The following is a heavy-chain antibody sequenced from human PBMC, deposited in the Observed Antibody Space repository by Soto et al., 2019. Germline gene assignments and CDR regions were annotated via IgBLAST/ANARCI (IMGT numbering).Heavy chain of an antibody. D-gene: IGHD3-10*01. CDR2: IIPIFGTA. CDR3: AVSGRNYYYGMDV. V-gene: IGHV1-69*05. J-gene: IGHJ6*02. Sequence: GASVKVSCKASGGTFSSYAISWVRQAPGQGLEWMGGIIPIFGTANYAQKFQGRVTITRDTSASTAYMELSSLRSEYTAVYYCAVSGRNYYYGMDVWGQGTTVTVSS. CDR1: GGTFSSYA.